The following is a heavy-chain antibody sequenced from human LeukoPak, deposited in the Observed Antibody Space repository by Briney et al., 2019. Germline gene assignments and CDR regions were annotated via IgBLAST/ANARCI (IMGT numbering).Heavy chain of an antibody. CDR3: ARESENSGFGAFDI. CDR1: GFTFSTYW. CDR2: MNQDGSEK. V-gene: IGHV3-7*04. J-gene: IGHJ3*02. Sequence: PGGSLRLSCAASGFTFSTYWMSWVRQAPGKGLEWVANMNQDGSEKYYVDSVKGRFTISRDNAKNSLYLQMNSLRAEDTAVYYCARESENSGFGAFDIWGQGTMVTVSS. D-gene: IGHD3-22*01.